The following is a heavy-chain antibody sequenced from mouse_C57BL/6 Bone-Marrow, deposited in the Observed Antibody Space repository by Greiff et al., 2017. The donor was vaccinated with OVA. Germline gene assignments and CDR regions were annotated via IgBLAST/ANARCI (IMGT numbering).Heavy chain of an antibody. CDR3: ARDSFYYYGSTLYAMDY. D-gene: IGHD1-1*01. CDR2: IYPGDGDT. Sequence: VQLVESGPELVKPGASVKISCKASGYAFSSSWMNWVKQRPGKGLEWIGRIYPGDGDTNYNGKFKGKATLTADKSSSTAYMQLSSLTSEDSAVYFCARDSFYYYGSTLYAMDYWGQGTSVTVSS. J-gene: IGHJ4*01. V-gene: IGHV1-82*01. CDR1: GYAFSSSW.